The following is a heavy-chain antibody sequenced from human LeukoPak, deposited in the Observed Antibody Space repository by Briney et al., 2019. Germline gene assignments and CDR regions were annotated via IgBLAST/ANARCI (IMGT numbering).Heavy chain of an antibody. D-gene: IGHD6-6*01. CDR2: INPNSGGK. Sequence: ASVKVSCKASGYTFTGYYMHWVRQAPGQGLEWMGWINPNSGGKNYAQKVQGRVSMTRDTSISTAYMELSRLRSDDTAVYYCARFRSYSSSLPRTSYFQHWGQGTLVTVSS. CDR1: GYTFTGYY. J-gene: IGHJ1*01. V-gene: IGHV1-2*02. CDR3: ARFRSYSSSLPRTSYFQH.